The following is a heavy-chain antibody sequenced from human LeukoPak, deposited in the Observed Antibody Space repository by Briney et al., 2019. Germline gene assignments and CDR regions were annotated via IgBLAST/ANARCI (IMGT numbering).Heavy chain of an antibody. D-gene: IGHD3-10*01. J-gene: IGHJ4*02. Sequence: ASVKVSCKASGYTFTSYGISWVRQAPGQGLEWMGWISGYNGNTNYAQNLQGRVTMTTDTSTSTVYMELRSLRSEDTAVYYCARGLSYYGSGSYYNVAGDWGQGTLVTVSS. V-gene: IGHV1-18*01. CDR3: ARGLSYYGSGSYYNVAGD. CDR2: ISGYNGNT. CDR1: GYTFTSYG.